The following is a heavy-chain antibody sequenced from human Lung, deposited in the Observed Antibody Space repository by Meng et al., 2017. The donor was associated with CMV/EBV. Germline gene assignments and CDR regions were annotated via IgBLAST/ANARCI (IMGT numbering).Heavy chain of an antibody. D-gene: IGHD3-16*01. Sequence: ASVKVSCKTSGYTFTGYYLHWVRQAPGQGLEYMGSIDPHNGDTNYAQKFQGRVTMTRDTSIDTAYMELSRLRSDDTAVYFCARGPGEATFPCVYAFWGQGXVVTVSS. CDR2: IDPHNGDT. V-gene: IGHV1-2*02. J-gene: IGHJ4*02. CDR1: GYTFTGYY. CDR3: ARGPGEATFPCVYAF.